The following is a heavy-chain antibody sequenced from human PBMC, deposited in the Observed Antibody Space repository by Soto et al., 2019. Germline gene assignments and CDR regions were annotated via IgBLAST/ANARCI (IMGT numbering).Heavy chain of an antibody. CDR2: IIPIFGTA. D-gene: IGHD3-22*01. J-gene: IGHJ4*02. CDR3: ARGPALAGSSGYCPELDY. Sequence: QVQLVQSGAEVKKPGSSVKVSCKASGGTFSSYAISWVRQAPGQGLEGMGGIIPIFGTANYAQKFQGSVPSAADESTRTANMDLSRLRSENTAVYSWARGPALAGSSGYCPELDYWGQGTLVTVSS. V-gene: IGHV1-69*01. CDR1: GGTFSSYA.